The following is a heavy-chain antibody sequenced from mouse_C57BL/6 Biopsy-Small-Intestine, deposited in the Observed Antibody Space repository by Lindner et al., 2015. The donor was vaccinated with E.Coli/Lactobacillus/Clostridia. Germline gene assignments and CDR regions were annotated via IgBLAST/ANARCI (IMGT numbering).Heavy chain of an antibody. Sequence: VQLQESGAELVKPGASVKISCKPSGYAFGSYWMNWVKQRPGRGLEWIGQIYPGDGDTNYNGKFKGKATLTADKSSGTAYMQLSSLTSEDSAVYFCARKDSSGPFAYWGQGTLVTVSA. CDR3: ARKDSSGPFAY. D-gene: IGHD3-2*02. J-gene: IGHJ3*01. CDR1: GYAFGSYW. V-gene: IGHV1-80*01. CDR2: IYPGDGDT.